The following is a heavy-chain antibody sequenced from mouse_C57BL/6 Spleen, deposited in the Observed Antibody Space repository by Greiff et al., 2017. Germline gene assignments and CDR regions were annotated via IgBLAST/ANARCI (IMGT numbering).Heavy chain of an antibody. CDR1: GFTFSDYY. Sequence: EVKLMESEGGLVQPGSSMKLSCTASGFTFSDYYMAWVRQVPEKGLEWVANINYDGSSTYYLDSLKSRFIISRDNAKNILYLQMSSLKSEDTATYYCARDRTYYGSSSYYFDYWGQGTTLTVSS. D-gene: IGHD1-1*01. CDR2: INYDGSST. CDR3: ARDRTYYGSSSYYFDY. V-gene: IGHV5-16*01. J-gene: IGHJ2*01.